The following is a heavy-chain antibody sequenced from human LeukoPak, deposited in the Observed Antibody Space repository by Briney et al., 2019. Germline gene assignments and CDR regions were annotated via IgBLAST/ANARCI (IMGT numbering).Heavy chain of an antibody. CDR2: IIPIFGTA. CDR3: ARAPDTAMVPDY. J-gene: IGHJ4*02. D-gene: IGHD5-18*01. Sequence: SVKVSCKASGGTFSSYAISWVRQAPGQGLEWVGGIIPIFGTANYAQEFQGRVTITADKSTSTAYMELSSLRSEDTAVYYCARAPDTAMVPDYWGQGTLVTVSS. V-gene: IGHV1-69*06. CDR1: GGTFSSYA.